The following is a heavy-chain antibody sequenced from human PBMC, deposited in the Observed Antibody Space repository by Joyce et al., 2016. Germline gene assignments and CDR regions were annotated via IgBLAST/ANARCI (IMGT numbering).Heavy chain of an antibody. J-gene: IGHJ4*02. CDR3: VRVRQSGNINDY. CDR1: GGTRSGYA. Sequence: QMQLVQSGAEVKKPGSSVKVSCRAFGGTRSGYAISWVRQAPGQGLEWMGGITPIFATAKYAQKFQTILTITADKSTNTAYMELSSLRSEDTAIYYCVRVRQSGNINDYWGQGTQVTVSS. CDR2: ITPIFATA. V-gene: IGHV1-69*06.